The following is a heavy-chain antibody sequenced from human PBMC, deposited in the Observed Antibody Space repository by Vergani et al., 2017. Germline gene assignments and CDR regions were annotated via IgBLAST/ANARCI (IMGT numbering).Heavy chain of an antibody. J-gene: IGHJ4*02. CDR1: GGSINYYY. V-gene: IGHV4-59*01. Sequence: QVQLQESGPGLVKPSETLSLTCSVSGGSINYYYWSWIRQPPGRGLEWIGYIYYSGSTNYNPSLKSRVTISLDTSKNQFSLKLSSVTAADTAVYYCARDGGHASASYFDNWGQGTLVTVSP. CDR3: ARDGGHASASYFDN. CDR2: IYYSGST. D-gene: IGHD3-16*01.